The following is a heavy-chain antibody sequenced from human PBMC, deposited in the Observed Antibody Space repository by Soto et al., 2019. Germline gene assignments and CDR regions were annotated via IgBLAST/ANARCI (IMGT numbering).Heavy chain of an antibody. CDR1: GDAISNLDYF. D-gene: IGHD2-15*01. CDR3: PRGRYCLTGSCFPNWFDS. Sequence: ASETRSLTCSVSGDAISNLDYFWAWIRQPPGQALEYIGYIYKSATTYYNPSFESRVAISVDTSKSQFSLNVTSVTAADTAVYFCPRGRYCLTGSCFPNWFDSWGQGALVTVSS. CDR2: IYKSATT. V-gene: IGHV4-30-4*01. J-gene: IGHJ5*01.